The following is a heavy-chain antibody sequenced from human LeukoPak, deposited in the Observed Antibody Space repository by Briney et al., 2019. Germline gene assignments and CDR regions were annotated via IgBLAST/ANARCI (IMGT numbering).Heavy chain of an antibody. CDR2: INGDGSWT. D-gene: IGHD3-10*01. J-gene: IGHJ4*02. Sequence: GGSLRLSCAASGNYWMHWVRQASGKGLVWVSHINGDGSWTTYADSVKGRFTISKDNAKNTVYLQMNNLRAEDTAVYYCARDKTQGDISGSIFKDWGRGTLATVSS. CDR3: ARDKTQGDISGSIFKD. V-gene: IGHV3-74*01. CDR1: GNYW.